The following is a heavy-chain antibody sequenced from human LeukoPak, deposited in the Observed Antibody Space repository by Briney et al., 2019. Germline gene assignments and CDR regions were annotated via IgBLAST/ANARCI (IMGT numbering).Heavy chain of an antibody. Sequence: SETLSLTCTVSSGSISSDYWSWIRQPPWKGLEWIGYISYSGSANYNPSLKTRVTISIDKSKNQFSLKMTSVTAADTAVYYCARTLRGQNYYGYLDYWGQGTLVTVSS. V-gene: IGHV4-59*01. D-gene: IGHD4-17*01. J-gene: IGHJ4*02. CDR1: SGSISSDY. CDR2: ISYSGSA. CDR3: ARTLRGQNYYGYLDY.